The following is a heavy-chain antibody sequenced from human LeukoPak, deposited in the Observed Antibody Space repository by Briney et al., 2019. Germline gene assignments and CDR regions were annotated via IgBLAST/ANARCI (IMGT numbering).Heavy chain of an antibody. CDR2: ISSSSSTI. CDR3: ARDGRFGLDAFDI. Sequence: EGSLRLSCAASGFTFSSYSMNWVRQAPGKGLEWVSYISSSSSTIYYADSVKGRFTISRDNAKNSLYLQMNSLRAEDTAVYYCARDGRFGLDAFDIWDQGTMVTVSS. CDR1: GFTFSSYS. V-gene: IGHV3-48*01. J-gene: IGHJ3*02. D-gene: IGHD3-16*01.